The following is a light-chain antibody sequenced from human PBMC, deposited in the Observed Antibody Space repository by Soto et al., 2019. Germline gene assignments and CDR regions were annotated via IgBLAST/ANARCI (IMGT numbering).Light chain of an antibody. CDR1: QSLVHSDGNTY. CDR3: MQAAQSFHT. Sequence: IVLTQTPLSSHVTLGQPASISCKSTQSLVHSDGNTYLSWLQRRPGQPPRVLIYKVFNRVCGVPDRVHGSVAGKDYTLKLSRVEAEDVGIDYCMQAAQSFHTFRQGTTLEIK. V-gene: IGKV2-24*01. J-gene: IGKJ2*01. CDR2: KVF.